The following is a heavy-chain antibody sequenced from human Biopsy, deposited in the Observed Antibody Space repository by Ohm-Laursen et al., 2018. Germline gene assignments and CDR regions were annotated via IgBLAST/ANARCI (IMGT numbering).Heavy chain of an antibody. CDR2: IRSTGGST. CDR1: GFTYSSYA. CDR3: TKADDFWSPEGYYYYFSGMDV. Sequence: SLRLSCAVFGFTYSSYAMSWVRQAPGKGLEWVSAIRSTGGSTYYANSVKGRFTISRDNSKNILFLQVNNLRAEDTAIYYCTKADDFWSPEGYYYYFSGMDVWGQGTTVSVSS. D-gene: IGHD3-3*01. V-gene: IGHV3-23*01. J-gene: IGHJ6*02.